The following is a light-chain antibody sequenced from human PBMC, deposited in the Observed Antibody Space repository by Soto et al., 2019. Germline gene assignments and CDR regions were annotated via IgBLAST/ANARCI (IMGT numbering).Light chain of an antibody. CDR2: DVS. CDR1: RSDGGGYNY. V-gene: IGLV2-14*01. J-gene: IGLJ1*01. CDR3: SSYTSSSTLIV. Sequence: QAVLTQPASVSGSPGQSITISCTGTRSDGGGYNYVSWYQQHPGKAPKLMIYDVSNRPSGVSNRFSGSKSGNTASLTISGLQAEDEADYYCSSYTSSSTLIVFGTGTKVTVL.